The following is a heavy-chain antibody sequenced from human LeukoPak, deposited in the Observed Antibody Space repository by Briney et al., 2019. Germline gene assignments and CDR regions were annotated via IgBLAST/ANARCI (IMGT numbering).Heavy chain of an antibody. CDR2: IYTSGST. CDR3: ARAPNYDILTGYYEDWFDP. Sequence: SETLSLTCTVSGGSINIYYWSWIRQPAGKGLEWIGRIYTSGSTNYNPSLKTRVTMSVDTSKNQFSLKLSSVTAADTAVYYCARAPNYDILTGYYEDWFDPWGQGTLVTVSS. CDR1: GGSINIYY. V-gene: IGHV4-4*07. J-gene: IGHJ5*02. D-gene: IGHD3-9*01.